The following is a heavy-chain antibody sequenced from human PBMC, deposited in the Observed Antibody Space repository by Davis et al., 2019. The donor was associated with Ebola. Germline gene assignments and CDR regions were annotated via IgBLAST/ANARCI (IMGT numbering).Heavy chain of an antibody. V-gene: IGHV5-10-1*01. CDR2: IDPSDSYT. CDR3: ARHVYSSGWEFDY. J-gene: IGHJ4*02. Sequence: PGGSLRLSCQGSGYSFTSYWISWVRQMPGKGLEWMGRIDPSDSYTNYSPSFQGHVTISADKSISTAYLQWSSLKASDTAMYYCARHVYSSGWEFDYWGQGTLVTVSS. CDR1: GYSFTSYW. D-gene: IGHD6-19*01.